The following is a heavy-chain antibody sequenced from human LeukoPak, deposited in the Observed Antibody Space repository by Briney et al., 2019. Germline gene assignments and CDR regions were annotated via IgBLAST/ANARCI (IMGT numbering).Heavy chain of an antibody. CDR2: IYHSGST. V-gene: IGHV4-38-2*02. J-gene: IGHJ2*01. Sequence: SETLSLTCTVSGYSISSGYYWGWIRQPPGKGLEWIGSIYHSGSTYYNPSLKSRATISVDTSKNQFSLKLSSVTAADTAVYYCARGPLSSSGWDWYFDLWGRGTLVTVSS. D-gene: IGHD6-19*01. CDR3: ARGPLSSSGWDWYFDL. CDR1: GYSISSGYY.